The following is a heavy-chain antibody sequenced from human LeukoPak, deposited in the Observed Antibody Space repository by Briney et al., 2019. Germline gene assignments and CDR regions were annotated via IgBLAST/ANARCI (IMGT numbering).Heavy chain of an antibody. D-gene: IGHD2/OR15-2a*01. Sequence: GGSLRLSCADSGFILSNFGMAWVRQAPGRGLEWVSAISANGENTYYADSVKGRFTISRNNSKNTLYLQMNSLRAEDTALYYCAKEIGSRLPLDHWGQGTLVTVSS. CDR3: AKEIGSRLPLDH. CDR1: GFILSNFG. CDR2: ISANGENT. J-gene: IGHJ4*02. V-gene: IGHV3-23*01.